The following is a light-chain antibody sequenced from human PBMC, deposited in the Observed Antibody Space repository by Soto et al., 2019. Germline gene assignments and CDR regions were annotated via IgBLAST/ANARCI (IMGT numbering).Light chain of an antibody. CDR2: DAA. Sequence: IVVTQFPDTLPVSPGETAPLSCRASRGVSDGSLAWYKQTPGQAPRLVIYDAARRATGIPDRISGSGSGTDFTLTISRLMPEDFAVYFCHQYGNSPPSTFGQGTKLEI. V-gene: IGKV3-20*01. CDR1: RGVSDGS. CDR3: HQYGNSPPST. J-gene: IGKJ2*01.